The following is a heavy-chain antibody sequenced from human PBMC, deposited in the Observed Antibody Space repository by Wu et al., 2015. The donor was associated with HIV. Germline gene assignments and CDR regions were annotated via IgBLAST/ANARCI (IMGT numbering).Heavy chain of an antibody. CDR2: INHNSGGA. Sequence: QVQLVQSGAEVKKPGASVKVSCKASGYSFSDYHVHWVRQAPGQGLEWMGWINHNSGGATYARKFQGRVAMTRDTSISTAFMELSRLKFDDTAVYYCAKEFDYWGQGTLVTVSS. CDR1: GYSFSDYH. J-gene: IGHJ4*02. V-gene: IGHV1-2*02. CDR3: AKEFDY.